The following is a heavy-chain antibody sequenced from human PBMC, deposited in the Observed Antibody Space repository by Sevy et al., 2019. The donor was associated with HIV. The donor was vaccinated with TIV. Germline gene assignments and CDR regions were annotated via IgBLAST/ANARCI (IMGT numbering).Heavy chain of an antibody. J-gene: IGHJ1*01. D-gene: IGHD1-1*01. Sequence: GGSLRLSCVTSGFIFSRYAMIWVRQAPGKGLELVSYSSSISGPTYYADSVEGRFTISRDNAKNSLFLQMNSLRDEDTVVYYCATGRGFFWGQGTLVTVSS. V-gene: IGHV3-48*02. CDR1: GFIFSRYA. CDR2: SSSISGPT. CDR3: ATGRGFF.